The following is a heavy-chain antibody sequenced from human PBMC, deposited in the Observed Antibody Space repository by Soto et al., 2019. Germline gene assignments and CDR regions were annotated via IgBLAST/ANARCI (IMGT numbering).Heavy chain of an antibody. Sequence: QVQLQESGPGLVKPSETLSLTCTVSGGSISSYYWSWIRQPPGKGLEWIGYIYYSGSTNYNPSLKRRVTISVDTSKNHFSLKLSSVTAADTAVYYCARHGRWHDLDIWGQGTMVTVSS. CDR3: ARHGRWHDLDI. V-gene: IGHV4-59*08. D-gene: IGHD1-1*01. J-gene: IGHJ3*02. CDR2: IYYSGST. CDR1: GGSISSYY.